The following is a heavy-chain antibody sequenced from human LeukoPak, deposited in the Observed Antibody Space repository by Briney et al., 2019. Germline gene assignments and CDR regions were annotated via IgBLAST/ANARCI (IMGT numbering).Heavy chain of an antibody. CDR3: VKDNEAGGGPFDR. CDR1: GFILRSHA. Sequence: GVSLRLSCSASGFILRSHAMHWVRQAPGKGLEYVSRISDNGGSTYYADSVKGRFTISRDNSKNTLYLQMSSLRAVDTAVYYCVKDNEAGGGPFDRWGQGTLVTVSS. CDR2: ISDNGGST. D-gene: IGHD1-1*01. J-gene: IGHJ4*02. V-gene: IGHV3-64D*06.